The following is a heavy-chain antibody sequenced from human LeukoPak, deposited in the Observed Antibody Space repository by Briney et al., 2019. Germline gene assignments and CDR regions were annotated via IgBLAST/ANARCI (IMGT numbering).Heavy chain of an antibody. D-gene: IGHD3-10*01. CDR3: AKGYITMVRGATPFRYYMDV. J-gene: IGHJ6*03. Sequence: SETLSLTCAVYGGSFSGYYWSWIRQPPGKGLEWIGEINHSGSTNYNPSLKSRVTISVDTSKNQFSLKLSSVTAADTAVYYCAKGYITMVRGATPFRYYMDVWGKGTTVTVSS. CDR2: INHSGST. CDR1: GGSFSGYY. V-gene: IGHV4-34*01.